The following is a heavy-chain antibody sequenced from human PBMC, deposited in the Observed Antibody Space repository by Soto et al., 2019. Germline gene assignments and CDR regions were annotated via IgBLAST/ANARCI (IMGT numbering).Heavy chain of an antibody. CDR1: GYTFTSYA. J-gene: IGHJ4*02. CDR2: IIPIFGKT. V-gene: IGHV1-69*13. Sequence: SVKVSCKASGYTFTSYAMHWVRQAPGQGLEWMGGIIPIFGKTNYAQKFQGRVTITADESTSTAYMELSSLRSEDTAVYYCATQRRYDFWSGSIGYWGQGTLVTAPQ. CDR3: ATQRRYDFWSGSIGY. D-gene: IGHD3-3*01.